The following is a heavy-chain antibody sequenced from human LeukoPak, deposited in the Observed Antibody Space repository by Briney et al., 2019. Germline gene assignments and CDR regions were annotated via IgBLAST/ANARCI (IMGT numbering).Heavy chain of an antibody. D-gene: IGHD1-14*01. J-gene: IGHJ4*02. CDR1: GFTFSSYE. Sequence: GGSLTLSCAASGFTFSSYEMNWVRQAPGKGLEWVSYISSSGSTIYYADSVKGRFTISRDNAKNSLYPQMNSLGADDTGVYYCARADSRIFRSWGQGTLVTVSS. V-gene: IGHV3-48*03. CDR3: ARADSRIFRS. CDR2: ISSSGSTI.